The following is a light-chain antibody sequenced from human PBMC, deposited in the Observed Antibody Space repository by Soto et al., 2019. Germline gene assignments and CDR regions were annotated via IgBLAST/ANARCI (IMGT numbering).Light chain of an antibody. V-gene: IGKV3-15*01. Sequence: EIVMTQSPATLPVSPGERATLSCRASQSVSSNLAWYQQKPGQAPRLLIYGASTRATGIPARFSGSGSGTEFTLTISSLQSEDFAVYYCQQYNNWSETFGQGTKVEIK. CDR2: GAS. CDR1: QSVSSN. CDR3: QQYNNWSET. J-gene: IGKJ1*01.